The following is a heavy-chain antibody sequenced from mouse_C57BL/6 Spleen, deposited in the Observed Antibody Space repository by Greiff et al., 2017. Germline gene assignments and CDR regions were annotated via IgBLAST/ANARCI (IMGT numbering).Heavy chain of an antibody. CDR2: LYPGGGYP. D-gene: IGHD1-3*01. CDR1: GYTFTNYW. CDR3: ARGGVYRNYAMDY. V-gene: IGHV1-63*01. J-gene: IGHJ4*01. Sequence: VKLLESGAELVRPGTSVKMSCTASGYTFTNYWIGWAKQRPGHGLEWIGDLYPGGGYPNYNEKFKGKATLTADKSSSTAYMQFSSLTSEDSAIYYCARGGVYRNYAMDYWGQGTSVTVSS.